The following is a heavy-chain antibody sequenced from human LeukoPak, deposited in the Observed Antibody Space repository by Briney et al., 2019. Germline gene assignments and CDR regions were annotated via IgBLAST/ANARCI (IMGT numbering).Heavy chain of an antibody. D-gene: IGHD5-12*01. CDR3: ARNHFYDRVSDY. Sequence: ASVKVSCKASGYTFTSYDIDWVRQATGQGLEWMGWMNPNSGNTGYAQKSQGRVTMTRNTSISTAYMGLSSLRSEDTAVYYCARNHFYDRVSDYWGQGTLVTVSS. J-gene: IGHJ4*02. V-gene: IGHV1-8*01. CDR2: MNPNSGNT. CDR1: GYTFTSYD.